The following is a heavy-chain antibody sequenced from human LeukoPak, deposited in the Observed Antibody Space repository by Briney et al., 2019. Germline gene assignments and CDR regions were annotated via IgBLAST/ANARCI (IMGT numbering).Heavy chain of an antibody. D-gene: IGHD3-3*01. Sequence: SVKVSCKASGGTFSSYAISWVRPAPGQGLGWMGRIIPILGIANYAQKFQGRVTITADKSTSTAYMELSSLRSEDTAVYYCARDGTIFGVVIYFDYWGQGTLVTVSS. CDR1: GGTFSSYA. J-gene: IGHJ4*02. V-gene: IGHV1-69*04. CDR3: ARDGTIFGVVIYFDY. CDR2: IIPILGIA.